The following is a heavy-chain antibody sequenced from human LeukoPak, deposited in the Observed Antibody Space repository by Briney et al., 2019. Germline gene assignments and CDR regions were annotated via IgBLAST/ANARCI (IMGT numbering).Heavy chain of an antibody. CDR3: ASYLVVRFLESVV. Sequence: ASAKVSCKASGYTFTGYYMHWVRQAPGQGLEWMGWINPNSGGTNYAQKLQGRVTMTRDTSISTAYMELSRLRSDDTAVYYCASYLVVRFLESVVWGQGTLVTVSS. J-gene: IGHJ4*02. CDR2: INPNSGGT. D-gene: IGHD3-3*01. CDR1: GYTFTGYY. V-gene: IGHV1-2*02.